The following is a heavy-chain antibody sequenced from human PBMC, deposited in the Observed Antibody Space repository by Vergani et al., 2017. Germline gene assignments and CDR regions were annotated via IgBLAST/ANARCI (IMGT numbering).Heavy chain of an antibody. Sequence: QVQLVQSGAEVKKPGSSVKVSCKASGGTFSSYAISWVRQAPGQGLEWMGGIIPIFGTANYAQKFQGRVTITADESTSTAYMELSSRRSEDTAVYYCARAGGLVVVPAAKTPFDYWGQGTLVTVSS. V-gene: IGHV1-69*01. CDR1: GGTFSSYA. J-gene: IGHJ4*02. D-gene: IGHD2-2*01. CDR3: ARAGGLVVVPAAKTPFDY. CDR2: IIPIFGTA.